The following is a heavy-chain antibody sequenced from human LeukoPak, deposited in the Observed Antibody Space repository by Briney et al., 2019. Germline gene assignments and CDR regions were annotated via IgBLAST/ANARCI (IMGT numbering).Heavy chain of an antibody. CDR2: IYYSGRT. CDR1: GRSISRGGYY. J-gene: IGHJ5*02. CDR3: ARGAPGVADWFDP. D-gene: IGHD6-19*01. Sequence: SETLSLTCTVSGRSISRGGYYWSWIRQHPAKVLLCIGYIYYSGRTYYNPSLNSRLIISVDTSKNQFSLKLSSVTAADTAVYYCARGAPGVADWFDPWGQGTLVTVSS. V-gene: IGHV4-31*03.